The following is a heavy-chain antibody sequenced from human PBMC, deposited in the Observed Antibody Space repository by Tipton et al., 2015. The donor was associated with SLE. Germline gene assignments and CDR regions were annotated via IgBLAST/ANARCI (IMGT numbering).Heavy chain of an antibody. D-gene: IGHD3-16*02. J-gene: IGHJ6*02. CDR1: GFSFSSYS. CDR3: AKVVGDPSYFYFAMDV. Sequence: GSLRLSCTASGFSFSSYSMNWVRQAPGKGLEWVSSISSSSSYIYYADSVKGRFTISRDNAKNSLYLQMNSLSAEDTAVYYCAKVVGDPSYFYFAMDVWGQGPTVIVSS. V-gene: IGHV3-21*01. CDR2: ISSSSSYI.